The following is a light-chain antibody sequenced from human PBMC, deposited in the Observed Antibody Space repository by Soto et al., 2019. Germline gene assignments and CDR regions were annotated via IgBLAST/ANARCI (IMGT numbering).Light chain of an antibody. CDR3: QSYDSSLSGV. J-gene: IGLJ1*01. CDR1: SSNIGAGYD. Sequence: QPVLTQPPSVSGAPGQRVTISCTGSSSNIGAGYDVHWYQQLPGTAPKLLIYRNSNRPSGVPDRFSGSKSGTSASLAITGLQAEDEADYYCQSYDSSLSGVFGTGTKVTVL. CDR2: RNS. V-gene: IGLV1-40*01.